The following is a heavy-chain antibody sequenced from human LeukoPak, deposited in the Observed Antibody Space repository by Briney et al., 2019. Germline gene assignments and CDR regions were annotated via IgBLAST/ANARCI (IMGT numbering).Heavy chain of an antibody. V-gene: IGHV3-30*03. CDR1: GFTFSSYG. CDR2: ISYDGSNK. CDR3: ARISGD. J-gene: IGHJ4*02. Sequence: GGSLRLSCAASGFTFSSYGMHWVRQAPGKGLEWVAVISYDGSNKYYADSVKGRFTISRDNAKNSLYLQMNSLRAEDTAMYYCARISGDWGQGTLVTVSS.